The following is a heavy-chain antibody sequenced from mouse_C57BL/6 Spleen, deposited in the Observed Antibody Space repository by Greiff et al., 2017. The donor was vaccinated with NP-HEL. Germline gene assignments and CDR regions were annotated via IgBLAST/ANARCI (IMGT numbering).Heavy chain of an antibody. Sequence: EVQLQQSGPELVKPGASVKISCKASGYTFTDYYMNWVKQSHGKSLEWIGDINPNNGGTSYNQKFKGKATLTVDKSSSTAYMELRSLTSEDSAVYYCARDGYYGSGGFDYWGQGTTLTVSS. CDR2: INPNNGGT. CDR3: ARDGYYGSGGFDY. D-gene: IGHD1-1*01. V-gene: IGHV1-26*01. J-gene: IGHJ2*01. CDR1: GYTFTDYY.